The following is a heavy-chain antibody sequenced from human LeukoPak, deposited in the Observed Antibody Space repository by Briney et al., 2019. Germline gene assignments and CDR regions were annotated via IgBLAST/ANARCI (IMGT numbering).Heavy chain of an antibody. V-gene: IGHV4-61*02. Sequence: PSETLSLTCTVSGGSISSGSYYWSWIRQPAGKGLEWIGRIYTSGSTNYNPSLKSRVTISVDTSKNQFSLKLSSVTAADTAVYYCARVTYSGYEDYWGQGTLVTVSS. CDR2: IYTSGST. J-gene: IGHJ4*02. D-gene: IGHD5-12*01. CDR3: ARVTYSGYEDY. CDR1: GGSISSGSYY.